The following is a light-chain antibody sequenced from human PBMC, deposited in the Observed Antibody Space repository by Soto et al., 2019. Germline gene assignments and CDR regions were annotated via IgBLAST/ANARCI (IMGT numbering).Light chain of an antibody. Sequence: QSALTQPASVSGSLGQSITISCTGTRSDVGGHNFVSWYQQHPGKALKVIIFEVSNRPSGVSNRFSGSKSGNTASLTLSGLQAEDEADYYCNSYTSSAARVFGTGTKLTVL. J-gene: IGLJ1*01. CDR1: RSDVGGHNF. V-gene: IGLV2-14*01. CDR3: NSYTSSAARV. CDR2: EVS.